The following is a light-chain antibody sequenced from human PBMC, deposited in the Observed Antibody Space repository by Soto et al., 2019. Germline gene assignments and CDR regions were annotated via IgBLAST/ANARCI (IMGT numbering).Light chain of an antibody. Sequence: EMVLTQSPGTLSLSPGESATLSCRARQSVSRNYLAWYQQKPGQAPRLLIYGASSRATGIPDRFSGSTSGTDFTLTISRLDPEDFAVYYCQQYGSSPYPFGQGTKLEIK. CDR3: QQYGSSPYP. CDR2: GAS. J-gene: IGKJ2*01. CDR1: QSVSRNY. V-gene: IGKV3-20*01.